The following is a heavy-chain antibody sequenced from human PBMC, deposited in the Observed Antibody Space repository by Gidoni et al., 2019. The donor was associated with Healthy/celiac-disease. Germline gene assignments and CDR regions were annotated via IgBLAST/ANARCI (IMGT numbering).Heavy chain of an antibody. CDR1: GGSVSSGSYY. D-gene: IGHD2-2*01. V-gene: IGHV4-61*01. CDR2: IYYSGST. J-gene: IGHJ3*02. CDR3: ARAGCSSTSCSDAFDI. Sequence: QVQLQESGPGLVKPSETLSLTCTVSGGSVSSGSYYWSWIRQPPGKGLAWIGYIYYSGSTNYNPSLKSRVTISVDTSKNQFSLKLSSVTAADTAVYYCARAGCSSTSCSDAFDIWGQGTMVTVSS.